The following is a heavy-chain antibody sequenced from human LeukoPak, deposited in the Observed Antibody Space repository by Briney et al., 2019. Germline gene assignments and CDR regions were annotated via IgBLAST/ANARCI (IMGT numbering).Heavy chain of an antibody. V-gene: IGHV4-59*01. D-gene: IGHD2-2*01. J-gene: IGHJ4*02. CDR2: IYYSWST. CDR1: VGSISSYY. CDR3: ARRSYCSSITCSRTFDY. Sequence: SETLSLTCPGSVGSISSYYWSWIGQPPGKGLEWIGYIYYSWSTNYNPSLKSRVTISVDTSKNQSSLKLSSVTAADTAVYYCARRSYCSSITCSRTFDYWGQGTLVIVSS.